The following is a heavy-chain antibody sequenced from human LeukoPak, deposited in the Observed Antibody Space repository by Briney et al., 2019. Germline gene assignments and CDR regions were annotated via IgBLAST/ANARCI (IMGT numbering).Heavy chain of an antibody. CDR2: ISSSSSYI. CDR3: ARVGEKAFHLWPEIDY. D-gene: IGHD5-24*01. CDR1: GFTFSSYS. V-gene: IGHV3-21*01. Sequence: PGGSLRLSCAASGFTFSSYSMNWVRQAPGKGLEWVSSISSSSSYIYYADSVKGRFTISRDNAKNSLYLQMNSLRAEDTAVYYCARVGEKAFHLWPEIDYWGQGTLVTVSS. J-gene: IGHJ4*02.